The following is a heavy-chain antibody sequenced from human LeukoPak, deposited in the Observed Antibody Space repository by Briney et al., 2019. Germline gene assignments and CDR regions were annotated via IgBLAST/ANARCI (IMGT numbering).Heavy chain of an antibody. D-gene: IGHD5-18*01. CDR2: IYYSGST. CDR1: GGSISSYY. Sequence: KPSETLSLTCTVSGGSISSYYWSWIRQPPGKGLEWIGYIYYSGSTNYNPSLKSRVTISVDTSKNHFSLKLSSVTAADTAVYYCARTTEGGYTYGYFYYYYMDVWGKGTTVTISS. CDR3: ARTTEGGYTYGYFYYYYMDV. J-gene: IGHJ6*03. V-gene: IGHV4-59*01.